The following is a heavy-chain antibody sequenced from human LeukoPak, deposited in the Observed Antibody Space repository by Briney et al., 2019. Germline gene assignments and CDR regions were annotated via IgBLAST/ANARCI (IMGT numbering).Heavy chain of an antibody. V-gene: IGHV1-69*06. D-gene: IGHD2-21*01. CDR3: AAEVAYTDGGAHEY. Sequence: SVNVSCKASGGTFSNYAITWVRQAPGQGLEWMGGVTPVFGTAIYAQQFRDRLAITADRFTSTEYMELSSLRPGDTAVYFCAAEVAYTDGGAHEYWGEGTRVTVSS. J-gene: IGHJ4*02. CDR2: VTPVFGTA. CDR1: GGTFSNYA.